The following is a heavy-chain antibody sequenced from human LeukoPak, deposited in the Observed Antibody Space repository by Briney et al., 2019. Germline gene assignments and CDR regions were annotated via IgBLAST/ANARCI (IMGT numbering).Heavy chain of an antibody. CDR1: GGSFSGYY. CDR3: ARDTYYYDSSGYYVFDY. J-gene: IGHJ4*02. D-gene: IGHD3-22*01. CDR2: INHSGST. V-gene: IGHV4-34*01. Sequence: KTSETLSLTCAVYGGSFSGYYWSWIRQPPGKGLEWIGEINHSGSTNYNPSLKSRVTISVDTSKNQFSLKLSSVTAADTAVYYCARDTYYYDSSGYYVFDYWGQGTLVTVSS.